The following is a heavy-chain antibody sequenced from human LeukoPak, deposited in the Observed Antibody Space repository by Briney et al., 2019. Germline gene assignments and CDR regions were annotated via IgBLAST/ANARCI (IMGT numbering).Heavy chain of an antibody. D-gene: IGHD6-13*01. CDR2: IYHSGST. Sequence: PSETLSLTCTVSGYSISSGYYWGWIRQPPGKGLEWIGSIYHSGSTYYNPSLKSRVTISVDTSKNQFSLKLSSVTAADTAVYYCARDRGSSWNPDYWGQGTLVTVSS. J-gene: IGHJ4*02. CDR3: ARDRGSSWNPDY. V-gene: IGHV4-38-2*02. CDR1: GYSISSGYY.